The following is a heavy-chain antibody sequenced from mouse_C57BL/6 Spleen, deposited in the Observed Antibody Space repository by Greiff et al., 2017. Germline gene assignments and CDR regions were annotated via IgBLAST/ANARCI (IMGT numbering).Heavy chain of an antibody. CDR1: GFTFSDYY. CDR3: ARQGGAY. J-gene: IGHJ3*01. V-gene: IGHV5-12*01. Sequence: EVKLMESGGGLVQPGGSLKLSCAASGFTFSDYYMYWVRQTPEKRLEWVAYISNGGGSTYYPDTVKGRVTISRDNAKNTLYLQMSRLKSEDTAMYYCARQGGAYWGQGTLVTVSA. CDR2: ISNGGGST.